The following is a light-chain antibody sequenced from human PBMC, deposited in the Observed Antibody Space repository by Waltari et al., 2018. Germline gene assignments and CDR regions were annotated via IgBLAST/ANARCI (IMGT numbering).Light chain of an antibody. V-gene: IGLV2-11*01. CDR1: GSDVADSNF. CDR2: DGT. CDR3: CSFTGTWV. J-gene: IGLJ3*02. Sequence: QSALTQPRSVSGSPGQSVTISCTATGSDVADSNFVSWYQQHPGEAPKLVIYDGTERPSGVPSRFSGSKSGNSASLTVSGLQAEDEAVYYCCSFTGTWVFGGGTKLTVL.